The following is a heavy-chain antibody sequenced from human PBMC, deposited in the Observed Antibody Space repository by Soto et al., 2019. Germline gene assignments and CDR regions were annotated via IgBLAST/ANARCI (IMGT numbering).Heavy chain of an antibody. J-gene: IGHJ4*02. CDR3: ARHIAVSGTRGFDH. CDR2: IFHTGSA. V-gene: IGHV4-4*02. CDR1: GGSITSNW. D-gene: IGHD2-21*01. Sequence: QVQLQESGPGLMKPSGTLSLTCAVSGGSITSNWWSWVRQPPGKGLEWIAEIFHTGSANYNPSLIGRRTISMDKSRNHLSLNLNSVTAADTAVYYCARHIAVSGTRGFDHWGQGTLVTVSS.